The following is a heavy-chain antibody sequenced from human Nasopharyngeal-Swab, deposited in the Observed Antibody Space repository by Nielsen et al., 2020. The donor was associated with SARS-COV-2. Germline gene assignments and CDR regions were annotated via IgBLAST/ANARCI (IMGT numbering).Heavy chain of an antibody. CDR1: GYTFTGYY. Sequence: ASVKVSCKASGYTFTGYYMHWVRQAPGQGLEWMGWINPNSGGTIYAQKFQGRVTMTEDTSTDTAYMELSSLRSEDTAVYYCATDYALGGATTVDYWGQGTLVTVSS. D-gene: IGHD1-26*01. CDR3: ATDYALGGATTVDY. J-gene: IGHJ4*02. CDR2: INPNSGGT. V-gene: IGHV1-2*02.